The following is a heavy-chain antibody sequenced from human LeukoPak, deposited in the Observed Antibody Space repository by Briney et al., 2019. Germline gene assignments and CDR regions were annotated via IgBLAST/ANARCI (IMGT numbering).Heavy chain of an antibody. D-gene: IGHD1-26*01. CDR2: IIPIFGTA. V-gene: IGHV1-69*13. Sequence: GASVKVSCKASGYTFSSDAISWVRQAPGQGLEWMGGIIPIFGTANYAQKFQGRVTITADESTSTAYMELSSLRSEDTAVYYCARGSATEDAFDIWGQGTMVTVSS. J-gene: IGHJ3*02. CDR1: GYTFSSDA. CDR3: ARGSATEDAFDI.